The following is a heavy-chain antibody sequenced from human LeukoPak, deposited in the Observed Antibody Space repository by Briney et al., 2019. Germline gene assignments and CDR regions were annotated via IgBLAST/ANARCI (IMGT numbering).Heavy chain of an antibody. V-gene: IGHV3-30*18. CDR2: ISYDGSSK. CDR1: GFTFSSYG. Sequence: GRSLRLSCAASGFTFSSYGMHWVRQAPGKGLEWVAVISYDGSSKYYADSVKGRFTISRDNSKNTLYLQMNSLRAEDTAVYYCAKEIGSWFPYYYYYYGMDVWGQGTTVTVSS. D-gene: IGHD6-13*01. J-gene: IGHJ6*02. CDR3: AKEIGSWFPYYYYYYGMDV.